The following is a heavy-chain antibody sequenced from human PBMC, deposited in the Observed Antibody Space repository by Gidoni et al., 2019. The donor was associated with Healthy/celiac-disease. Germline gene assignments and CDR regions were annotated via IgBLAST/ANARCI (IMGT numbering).Heavy chain of an antibody. V-gene: IGHV4-34*01. J-gene: IGHJ5*02. D-gene: IGHD1-26*01. CDR1: GGSFSGYY. Sequence: QVQLQQWGAGLLKPSETLSLTCAVYGGSFSGYYWSWIRQPPGKGLEWIGEINHSGSTNYNPSLKSRVTISVDTSKNQFSLKLSSVTAADTAVYYCARVHSGSYFGGRTTNWFDPWGQGTLVTVSS. CDR2: INHSGST. CDR3: ARVHSGSYFGGRTTNWFDP.